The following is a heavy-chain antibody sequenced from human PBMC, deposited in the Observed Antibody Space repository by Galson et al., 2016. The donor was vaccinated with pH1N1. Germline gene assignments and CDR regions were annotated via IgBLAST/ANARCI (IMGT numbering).Heavy chain of an antibody. CDR1: GYSFPSYW. CDR2: IYPGDSDT. J-gene: IGHJ6*03. CDR3: AGIGSDDPIYYYYMDV. D-gene: IGHD2-21*01. Sequence: QSGAEVTKPGESLKISCKGSGYSFPSYWIAWVRQMPGKGLEWMGIIYPGDSDTRYSPSFQGQVTISADKSINPAYLQWSSLKASDTAMYYCAGIGSDDPIYYYYMDVWGKGTTVTVSS. V-gene: IGHV5-51*01.